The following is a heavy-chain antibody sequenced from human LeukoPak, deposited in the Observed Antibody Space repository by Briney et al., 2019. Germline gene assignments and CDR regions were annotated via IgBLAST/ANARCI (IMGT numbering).Heavy chain of an antibody. CDR2: INPNSTGT. CDR3: ARDRIAAAVAMSYYYMDV. J-gene: IGHJ6*03. V-gene: IGHV1-2*02. CDR1: GYTFTGYY. Sequence: ASVKVSCKASGYTFTGYYMHWVRQAPGQGLEWMGWINPNSTGTNYAQKFQGRVTMTRDTSISTAYMELSRLRSDDTAVYYCARDRIAAAVAMSYYYMDVWGKGTTVTISS. D-gene: IGHD6-13*01.